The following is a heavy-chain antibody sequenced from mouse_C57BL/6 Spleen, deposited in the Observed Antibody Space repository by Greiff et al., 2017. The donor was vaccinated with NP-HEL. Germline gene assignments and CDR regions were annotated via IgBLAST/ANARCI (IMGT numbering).Heavy chain of an antibody. Sequence: EVKLMDSGGGLVKPGGSLKLSCAASGFTFSDYGMHWVRQAPEKGLEWVAYISSGSSTIYYADTVKGRFTISRDNAKNTLFLQMTSLRSEDTAMYYCARGWLPAWFAYWGQGTLVTVSA. D-gene: IGHD2-3*01. CDR1: GFTFSDYG. CDR3: ARGWLPAWFAY. J-gene: IGHJ3*01. V-gene: IGHV5-17*01. CDR2: ISSGSSTI.